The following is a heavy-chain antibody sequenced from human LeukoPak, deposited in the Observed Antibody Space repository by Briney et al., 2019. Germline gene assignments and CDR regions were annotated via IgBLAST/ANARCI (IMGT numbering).Heavy chain of an antibody. CDR2: ISGSGGST. V-gene: IGHV3-23*01. D-gene: IGHD3-10*01. CDR1: GFTFSSYA. CDR3: AKRITMVRGVTSLYFDY. J-gene: IGHJ4*02. Sequence: GGSLRLSCAASGFTFSSYAMSWVRQAPGKGLEWVSAISGSGGSTYYTDSVKGRFTISRDNSKNTLYLQMNSLRAEDTAVYYCAKRITMVRGVTSLYFDYWGQGTLVTVSS.